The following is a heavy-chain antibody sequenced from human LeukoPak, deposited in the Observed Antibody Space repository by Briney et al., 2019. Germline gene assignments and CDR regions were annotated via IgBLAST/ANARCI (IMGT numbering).Heavy chain of an antibody. V-gene: IGHV1-2*02. CDR1: GYTFTSYY. Sequence: GASVKVSCKASGYTFTSYYIHWVRQAPGQGLEWMGWINPNSGGTNYAQKFQGRVTMTRDTSISTAYMELSSLRSDDMAVYYCARENYYDSSGYYYWELDYWGQGTLVTVSS. J-gene: IGHJ4*02. CDR2: INPNSGGT. D-gene: IGHD3-22*01. CDR3: ARENYYDSSGYYYWELDY.